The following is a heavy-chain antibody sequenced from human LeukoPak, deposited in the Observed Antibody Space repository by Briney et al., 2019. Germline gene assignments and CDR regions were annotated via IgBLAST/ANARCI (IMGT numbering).Heavy chain of an antibody. D-gene: IGHD6-6*01. CDR1: GFTFDDYT. J-gene: IGHJ4*02. CDR2: ISWNCVTT. CDR3: AKERGSSGYFDY. Sequence: GGSLRLSCAASGFTFDDYTMHWVRLAPGKGLEWVSLISWNCVTTYYADSVKGRFTISRDSSKNSLYLQMNSLRTEDTALYYCAKERGSSGYFDYWGQGTLVTVSS. V-gene: IGHV3-43*01.